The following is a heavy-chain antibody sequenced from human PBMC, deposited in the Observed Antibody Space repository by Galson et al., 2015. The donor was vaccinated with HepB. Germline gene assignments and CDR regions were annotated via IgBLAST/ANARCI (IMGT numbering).Heavy chain of an antibody. CDR1: GFTFSSYS. CDR2: ISSSTTYI. CDR3: ARDPEFLGITMVRGALDY. D-gene: IGHD3-10*01. J-gene: IGHJ4*02. Sequence: SLRLSCAASGFTFSSYSMNWVRQAPGKGLEWVSSISSSTTYIYYADSLKGRFTISGDNAKNSLHLQMNSLRVEDTAVYYCARDPEFLGITMVRGALDYWGQGTLVTVSS. V-gene: IGHV3-21*01.